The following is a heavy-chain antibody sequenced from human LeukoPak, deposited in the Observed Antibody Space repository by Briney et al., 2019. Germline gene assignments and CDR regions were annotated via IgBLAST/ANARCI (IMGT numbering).Heavy chain of an antibody. CDR2: INPNSGGT. CDR1: GYTFTGYY. J-gene: IGHJ5*02. Sequence: ASVKVSXKASGYTFTGYYMHWVRQAPGQGLEWMGWINPNSGGTNYAQKFQGRVTMTRDTSISTAYMELSRLRSDDTAVYYCARPYDFWSGTYNWFDPWGQGTLVTVSS. D-gene: IGHD3-3*01. V-gene: IGHV1-2*02. CDR3: ARPYDFWSGTYNWFDP.